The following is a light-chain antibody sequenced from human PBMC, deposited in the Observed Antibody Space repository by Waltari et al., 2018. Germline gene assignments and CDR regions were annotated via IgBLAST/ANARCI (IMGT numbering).Light chain of an antibody. J-gene: IGLJ1*01. CDR3: QVWDSYRHHYV. Sequence: YVLTQPPSVSVAPGKTATITCGEDNIEPKSVHWYQQKPGQAPILIMFYDSERPSGIPERFSGSNSGNPATLTISRVEAGDEADYYCQVWDSYRHHYVFGTGTKVTVL. V-gene: IGLV3-21*04. CDR2: YDS. CDR1: NIEPKS.